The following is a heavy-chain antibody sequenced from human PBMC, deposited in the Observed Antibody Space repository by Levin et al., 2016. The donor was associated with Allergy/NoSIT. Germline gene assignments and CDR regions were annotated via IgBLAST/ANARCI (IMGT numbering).Heavy chain of an antibody. CDR2: IIPIFGTA. Sequence: SVKVSCKASGGTFSSYAISWVRQAPGQGLEWMGGIIPIFGTANYAQKFQGRVTITADKSTSTAYMELSSLRSEDTAIYYCARAATIYCSGGTCSEANWFDPWGQGTRVTVSS. CDR3: ARAATIYCSGGTCSEANWFDP. D-gene: IGHD2-15*01. V-gene: IGHV1-69*06. J-gene: IGHJ5*02. CDR1: GGTFSSYA.